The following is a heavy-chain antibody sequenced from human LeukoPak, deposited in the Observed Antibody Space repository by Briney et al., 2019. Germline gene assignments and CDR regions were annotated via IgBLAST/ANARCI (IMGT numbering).Heavy chain of an antibody. D-gene: IGHD6-19*01. CDR3: AIAVAGWVDY. CDR2: IYYSGST. V-gene: IGHV4-59*08. CDR1: GGSISSYY. Sequence: PSETLSLTCTVSGGSISSYYWSWIRQPPGKGLEWIGYIYYSGSTNYNPSLKSRVTISVDTSKNQFSLKLSSVTAADTAVYYCAIAVAGWVDYWGQGNLVTVSS. J-gene: IGHJ4*02.